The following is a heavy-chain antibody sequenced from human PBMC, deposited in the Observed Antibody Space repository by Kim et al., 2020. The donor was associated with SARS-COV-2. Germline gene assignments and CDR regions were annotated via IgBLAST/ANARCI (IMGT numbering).Heavy chain of an antibody. D-gene: IGHD3-9*01. Sequence: SETLSLTCTVSGGSISSGGYYWSWIRQHPGKGLEWIGYIYYSGSTYYNPSLKSRVTISVDTSKNQFSLKLSSVTAADTAVYYCARDRGILSYNILTGLDVWGQGTTVTVSS. CDR2: IYYSGST. V-gene: IGHV4-31*03. J-gene: IGHJ6*02. CDR3: ARDRGILSYNILTGLDV. CDR1: GGSISSGGYY.